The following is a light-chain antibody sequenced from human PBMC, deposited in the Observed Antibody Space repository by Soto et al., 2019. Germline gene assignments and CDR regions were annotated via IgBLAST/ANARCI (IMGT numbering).Light chain of an antibody. Sequence: ENVLTQSPGTLSFSPGERATLSCRASQGVNRYYLAGYQQKPGQAPRLLISGASTRATGIPDRFSGSGSGTDFTLTISRLEPEDFAVYYCQQYSSSPLTFGGGTKVDIK. CDR1: QGVNRYY. V-gene: IGKV3-20*01. CDR3: QQYSSSPLT. CDR2: GAS. J-gene: IGKJ4*01.